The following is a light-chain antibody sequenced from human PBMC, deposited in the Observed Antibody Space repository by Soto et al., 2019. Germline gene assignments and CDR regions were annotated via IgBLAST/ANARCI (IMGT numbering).Light chain of an antibody. Sequence: DIVMTQSPLSLPVTPGEPASISCRSSQSLLHSNGYNYLDWYLQKPGQSPQLLIYLGSNRASGVPDRVSGSGSGTDFTLKISRVEAEDVGVYYCMQALQGTFGQGTKVEIK. CDR1: QSLLHSNGYNY. CDR3: MQALQGT. V-gene: IGKV2-28*01. CDR2: LGS. J-gene: IGKJ1*01.